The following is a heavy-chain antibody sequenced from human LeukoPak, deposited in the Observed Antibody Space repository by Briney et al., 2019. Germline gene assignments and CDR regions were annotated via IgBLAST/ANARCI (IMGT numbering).Heavy chain of an antibody. Sequence: SETLSLTCTVSGGSISSGSYYWSWIRQPAGKGLEWIGRIYTSGSTNYNPSLKSRVTISVDTSKNQFSLHLNSVTPEDTAVYYCARGSHSNSWYFDYWGQGTLVTVSS. J-gene: IGHJ4*02. CDR2: IYTSGST. D-gene: IGHD6-13*01. V-gene: IGHV4-61*02. CDR1: GGSISSGSYY. CDR3: ARGSHSNSWYFDY.